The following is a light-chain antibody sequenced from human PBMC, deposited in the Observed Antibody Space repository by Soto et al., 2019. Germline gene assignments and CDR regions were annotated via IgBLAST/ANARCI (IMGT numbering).Light chain of an antibody. Sequence: DIVMTQSPDSLAVSLGERATINCKSSQSVLYSSNNKNYLAWYQQKPGQPPKLLIYWASTRESGVPDRFSGSESGTDFTLTISSLQAGDVAVYYCQQYYSTPLTFGGGTNVQIK. J-gene: IGKJ4*01. CDR1: QSVLYSSNNKNY. CDR2: WAS. CDR3: QQYYSTPLT. V-gene: IGKV4-1*01.